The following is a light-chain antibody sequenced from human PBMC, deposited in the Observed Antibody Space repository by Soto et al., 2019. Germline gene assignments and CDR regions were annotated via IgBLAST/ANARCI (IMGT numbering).Light chain of an antibody. J-gene: IGLJ2*01. CDR2: DVN. CDR1: SFNIGGYDY. Sequence: QYALTQPASVSGSPGQSITLSCTGTSFNIGGYDYVSWYQRHPGKAPKLIIYDVNNRPSGVSNRFSGSKSGNTASLTISGLQAEDEADYYCTSYASGSSHVVFGGGTKLTAL. V-gene: IGLV2-14*01. CDR3: TSYASGSSHVV.